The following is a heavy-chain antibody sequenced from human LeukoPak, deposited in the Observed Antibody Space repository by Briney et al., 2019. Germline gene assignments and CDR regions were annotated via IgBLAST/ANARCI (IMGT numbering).Heavy chain of an antibody. Sequence: GASVKVSCKASGYTFTSYGISWVRQAPGQGLEWMGWISAYNGNTNYAQKFQGRVTMTTDTSTSTAYMELRSLRSDDTAVYYCARGVVPGHYYYYYMDVWAKGTTVTISS. CDR1: GYTFTSYG. CDR3: ARGVVPGHYYYYYMDV. J-gene: IGHJ6*03. CDR2: ISAYNGNT. D-gene: IGHD2-15*01. V-gene: IGHV1-18*01.